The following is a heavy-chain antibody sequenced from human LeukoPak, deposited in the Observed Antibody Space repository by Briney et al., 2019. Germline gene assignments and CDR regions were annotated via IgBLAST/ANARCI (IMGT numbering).Heavy chain of an antibody. D-gene: IGHD2-21*01. J-gene: IGHJ4*02. Sequence: GGSLRLSCAASGFTFSSYAMSWVRQAPGKGLESVSAISGGGGSTYYADSVKGRFTIARDNSKNTLYLQMNSLRAEDTAVYYCGKDGHIVVVIAFDYWGQGTLVTVSS. V-gene: IGHV3-23*01. CDR3: GKDGHIVVVIAFDY. CDR2: ISGGGGST. CDR1: GFTFSSYA.